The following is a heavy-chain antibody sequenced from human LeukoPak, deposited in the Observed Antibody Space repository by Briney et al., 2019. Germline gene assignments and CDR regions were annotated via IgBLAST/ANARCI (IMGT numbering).Heavy chain of an antibody. CDR2: IKSDGSTT. J-gene: IGHJ4*02. V-gene: IGHV3-74*01. D-gene: IGHD5-18*01. CDR3: ARVVDTHFDY. Sequence: GGYLRLSCSASGFTFSSYWMHWVRQAPGKGLVWVSRIKSDGSTTTYADSVKGRFTISRDNAKNTLYLQMNSLRAEDTAVYYCARVVDTHFDYWGQGTLVTVSS. CDR1: GFTFSSYW.